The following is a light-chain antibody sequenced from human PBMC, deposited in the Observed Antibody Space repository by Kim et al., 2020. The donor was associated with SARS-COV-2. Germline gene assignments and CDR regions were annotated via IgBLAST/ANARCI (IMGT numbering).Light chain of an antibody. CDR3: CSYAADVTYV. CDR2: DVT. V-gene: IGLV2-23*02. J-gene: IGLJ1*01. Sequence: GQSINISCNGTSSDVGSHNLVSWYQQHPGKAPKLIISDVTKRPSGVSNRFSGSKSGNTASLTVSGLQAEDEADYYCCSYAADVTYVFGTGTKVTVL. CDR1: SSDVGSHNL.